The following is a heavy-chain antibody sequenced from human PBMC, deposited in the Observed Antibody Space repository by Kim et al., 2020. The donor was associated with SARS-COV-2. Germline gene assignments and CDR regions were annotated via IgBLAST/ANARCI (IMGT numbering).Heavy chain of an antibody. CDR2: IYTTGST. V-gene: IGHV4-4*07. CDR3: ARVNSASYWHFDY. CDR1: GGSLSSYY. J-gene: IGHJ4*02. D-gene: IGHD1-26*01. Sequence: SETLSLTCTVSGGSLSSYYWSWIWQPAGKGLEWIGRIYTTGSTNYNPSLKSRVTMSVDTSKNQFSLTLRSVTAADTAVYYCARVNSASYWHFDYWGQGIRVTVSS.